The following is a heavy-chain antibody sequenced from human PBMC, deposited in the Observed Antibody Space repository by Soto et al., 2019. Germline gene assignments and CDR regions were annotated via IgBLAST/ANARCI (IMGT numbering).Heavy chain of an antibody. J-gene: IGHJ5*02. Sequence: QVQLPETGPGLVKPSQTLSLTCTVSGGSISSGDCYWSWIRQPPGKVLAWIGYIYQSGHTYYNPSLMCRLTISVDTARNQFSLRLSSVTAADTAVYWCARARHGGGGLDPGGQGSVVSVSS. V-gene: IGHV4-30-4*01. CDR1: GGSISSGDCY. D-gene: IGHD4-17*01. CDR3: ARARHGGGGLDP. CDR2: IYQSGHT.